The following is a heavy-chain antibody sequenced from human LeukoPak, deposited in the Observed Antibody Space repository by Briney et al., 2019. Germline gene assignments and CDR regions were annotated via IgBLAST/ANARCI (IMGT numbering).Heavy chain of an antibody. V-gene: IGHV1-69*02. D-gene: IGHD2-15*01. CDR1: GGTFSSYT. J-gene: IGHJ4*02. CDR2: IIPILGIA. CDR3: ARKYCSGGSCYFDY. Sequence: ASVKVSCKASGGTFSSYTISWVRQAPGQGLEWMGRIIPILGIANYAQKFQGRVTITADESTSTAYMELSSLRSEDTAVYYCARKYCSGGSCYFDYWGQGTLVTVSS.